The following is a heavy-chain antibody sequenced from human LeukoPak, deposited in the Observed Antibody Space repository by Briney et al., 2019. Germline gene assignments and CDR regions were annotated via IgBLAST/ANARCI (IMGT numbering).Heavy chain of an antibody. CDR1: GFTFSSYE. CDR2: ISSSGSTI. J-gene: IGHJ4*02. Sequence: GGSLRLSCAASGFTFSSYEMNWVRQAPGKGLEWVSYISSSGSTIYYADSVKGRFTISRDNAKNSLYLQMNSLRAEDTAVYYCTRDSPGVAVSNRDDTAMDPYYFDYWGQGTMVTVSS. CDR3: TRDSPGVAVSNRDDTAMDPYYFDY. V-gene: IGHV3-48*03. D-gene: IGHD5-18*01.